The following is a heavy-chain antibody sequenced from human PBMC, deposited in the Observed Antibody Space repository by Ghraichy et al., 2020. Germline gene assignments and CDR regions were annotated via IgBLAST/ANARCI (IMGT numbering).Heavy chain of an antibody. CDR1: GFSFRSYW. D-gene: IGHD6-25*01. V-gene: IGHV3-7*03. J-gene: IGHJ4*02. CDR2: IKEDGSEK. Sequence: GGSLRLSCVASGFSFRSYWMGWVRQAPGKGLEWVANIKEDGSEKYYVDSVKGRFTISRDNAKRSLFLQMSSLRGDDTAVYYCMRGVAAAGTSVDYWGQGALVTVFS. CDR3: MRGVAAAGTSVDY.